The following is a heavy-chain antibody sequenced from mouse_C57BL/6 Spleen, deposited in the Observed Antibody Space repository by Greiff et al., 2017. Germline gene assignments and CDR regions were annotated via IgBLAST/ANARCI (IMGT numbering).Heavy chain of an antibody. CDR1: GFNIKDYY. CDR3: ARSASTIDY. Sequence: VQLQQSGAELVKPGASVKLSCTASGFNIKDYYMHWVKQRTEQGLEWIGMIAPEDGENKYASKCQGNVTITVESYSNTAYLQLSSLTSDDTAVYYCARSASTIDYWDQVTTLTVSS. CDR2: IAPEDGEN. J-gene: IGHJ2*01. D-gene: IGHD2-14*01. V-gene: IGHV14-2*01.